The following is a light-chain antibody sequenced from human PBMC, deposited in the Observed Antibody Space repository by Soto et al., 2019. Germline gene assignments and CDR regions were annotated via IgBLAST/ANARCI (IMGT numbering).Light chain of an antibody. J-gene: IGLJ1*01. V-gene: IGLV2-11*01. CDR1: STDVGRYEY. CDR3: CSIAGSYTYV. CDR2: DVT. Sequence: QSVLTQPRSVSGSPGQTVTISCTGTSTDVGRYEYVSWYQQHPGKAPKLILYDVTDRPAGVPDRFSGSKSGTTASLISSGLQAEDESDYACCSIAGSYTYVFGGGTKVTVL.